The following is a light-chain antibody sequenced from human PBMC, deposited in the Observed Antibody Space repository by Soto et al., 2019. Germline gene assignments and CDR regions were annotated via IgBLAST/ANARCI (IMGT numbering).Light chain of an antibody. CDR3: LQHNAYPFT. Sequence: DIQMTQSPSAMSASVGDRVTITCRASQGISNYLAWFQQKPGQGPKRLIYGASNLQSGVPPRFSSRGSETEFTLTISNLQSEDIATYYCLQHNAYPFTFGQGTKLEIK. CDR1: QGISNY. CDR2: GAS. V-gene: IGKV1-17*03. J-gene: IGKJ2*01.